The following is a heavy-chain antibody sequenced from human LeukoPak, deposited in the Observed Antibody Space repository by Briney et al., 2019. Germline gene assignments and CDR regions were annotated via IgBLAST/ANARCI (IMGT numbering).Heavy chain of an antibody. CDR1: GYAFTSYY. V-gene: IGHV1-46*01. J-gene: IGHJ5*02. D-gene: IGHD3-10*01. CDR3: ARENTMVRGPRGWFDP. Sequence: ASVKVPCKASGYAFTSYYMHWVRQAPGQGLEWMGIINPSGGSTSYAQKFQGRVTMTRDTSTSTVYMELSSLRSEDTAVYYCARENTMVRGPRGWFDPWGQGTLVTVSS. CDR2: INPSGGST.